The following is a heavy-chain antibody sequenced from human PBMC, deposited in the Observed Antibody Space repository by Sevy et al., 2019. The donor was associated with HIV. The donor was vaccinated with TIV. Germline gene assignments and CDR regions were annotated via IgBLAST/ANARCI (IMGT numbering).Heavy chain of an antibody. Sequence: GGSLRLSCAASGFTFSDYNMNWVRRAPGKGLEWVSSISSISNYIYYADSVKGRFTISRDNAKNSLYLQMNSLRAEDTAVYYCARETSSFGEGIYYGMDVWGQGTTVTVSS. D-gene: IGHD3-10*01. J-gene: IGHJ6*02. CDR3: ARETSSFGEGIYYGMDV. V-gene: IGHV3-21*01. CDR2: ISSISNYI. CDR1: GFTFSDYN.